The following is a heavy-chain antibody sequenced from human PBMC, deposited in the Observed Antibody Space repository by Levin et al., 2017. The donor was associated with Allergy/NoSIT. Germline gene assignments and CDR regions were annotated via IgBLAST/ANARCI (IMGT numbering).Heavy chain of an antibody. CDR1: EFTFSSYW. CDR2: IKEDGSAK. CDR3: ARGGFGFGV. D-gene: IGHD5-12*01. Sequence: GGSLRLSCAASEFTFSSYWMSWVRQAPGKGLEWVAKIKEDGSAKYYMDSVRGRFTISRDNGEHSLYLQMNSLRAEDTALYYCARGGFGFGVWGQGAMVTVSS. J-gene: IGHJ3*01. V-gene: IGHV3-7*04.